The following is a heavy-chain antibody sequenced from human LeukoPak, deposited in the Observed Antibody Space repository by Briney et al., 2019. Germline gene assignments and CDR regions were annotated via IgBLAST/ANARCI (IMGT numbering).Heavy chain of an antibody. CDR3: ARSGWFGVFDY. Sequence: GGSLRLSCAASGFTFSLYWMHWVRQVPGKGLVWVSRINSYGSSISYAESVKGRFTISRDNAKNTLYMQMNSLRAEDTAVYYCARSGWFGVFDYWGQGTLVTVSS. CDR2: INSYGSSI. D-gene: IGHD6-19*01. J-gene: IGHJ4*02. V-gene: IGHV3-74*01. CDR1: GFTFSLYW.